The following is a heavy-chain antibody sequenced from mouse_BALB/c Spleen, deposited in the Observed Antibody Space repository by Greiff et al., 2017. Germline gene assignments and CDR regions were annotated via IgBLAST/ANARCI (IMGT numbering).Heavy chain of an antibody. J-gene: IGHJ4*01. CDR2: IFPGSGNT. D-gene: IGHD1-1*01. V-gene: IGHV1-66*01. CDR1: GYSFTSYY. Sequence: LVESGPELVKPGASVKISCKASGYSFTSYYIHWVKQRPGQGLEWIGWIFPGSGNTKYNEKFKGKATLTADTSSSTAYMQLSSLTSEDSAVYFCARSSSYRPYAMDYWGQGTSVTVSS. CDR3: ARSSSYRPYAMDY.